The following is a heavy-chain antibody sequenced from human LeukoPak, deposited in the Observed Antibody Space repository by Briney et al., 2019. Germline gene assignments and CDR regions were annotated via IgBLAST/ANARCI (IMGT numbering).Heavy chain of an antibody. CDR1: GFTFDNYA. CDR2: ISGSGDDT. Sequence: GGSLRLSCAASGFTFDNYAMLWVSLASGRGLEYVSVISGSGDDTYSADSVRGRFTISRDNSKNTLHLEMSNLRVDDTAVYYCAKGRNSYDSGRCHSQNCYYGMDVWGQGTTVTVFS. J-gene: IGHJ6*02. CDR3: AKGRNSYDSGRCHSQNCYYGMDV. D-gene: IGHD3-10*01. V-gene: IGHV3-23*01.